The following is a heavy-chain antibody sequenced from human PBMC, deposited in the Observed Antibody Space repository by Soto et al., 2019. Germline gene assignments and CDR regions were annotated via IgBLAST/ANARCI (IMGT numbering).Heavy chain of an antibody. CDR3: ARLRSYAASFDI. V-gene: IGHV4-59*11. CDR2: IQYRGST. CDR1: GGSTSSHY. D-gene: IGHD3-10*01. Sequence: SETLSLSCTGSGGSTSSHYWRLIRQPPGKGLEGIGYIQYRGSTNYNPSLRSRVTISVHTYKTQFTLRLSSGPAADPAIYYCARLRSYAASFDIWGQGTMLTVS. J-gene: IGHJ3*02.